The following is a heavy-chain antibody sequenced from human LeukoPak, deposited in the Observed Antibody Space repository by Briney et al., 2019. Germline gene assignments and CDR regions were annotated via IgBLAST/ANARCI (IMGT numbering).Heavy chain of an antibody. V-gene: IGHV3-74*01. CDR1: GFVFSSHW. Sequence: GGSLRLSCAASGFVFSSHWMHWVRQAPGKGLVWVSHVKNDGSSTNYADSVRGRFTISRDNAKNTLYLQMNSLRAEDTAVYYCARGNDYWSGYIDYWGQGTLVTVSS. CDR3: ARGNDYWSGYIDY. CDR2: VKNDGSST. J-gene: IGHJ4*02. D-gene: IGHD3-3*01.